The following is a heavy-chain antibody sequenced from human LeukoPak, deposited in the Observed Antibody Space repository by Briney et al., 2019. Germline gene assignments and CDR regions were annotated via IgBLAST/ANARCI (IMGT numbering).Heavy chain of an antibody. V-gene: IGHV3-74*03. J-gene: IGHJ5*02. CDR3: ARGSNTVTTKDWFDP. D-gene: IGHD4-17*01. Sequence: PGGSLRLSSAASGFTFSAYWVHCVCQVPGKGLVWVAHINTYGTTTTYGDSVEGRFTISRDNAENALYLEMNSLRDDDTAVYYCARGSNTVTTKDWFDPWGQGTQVTVSS. CDR1: GFTFSAYW. CDR2: INTYGTTT.